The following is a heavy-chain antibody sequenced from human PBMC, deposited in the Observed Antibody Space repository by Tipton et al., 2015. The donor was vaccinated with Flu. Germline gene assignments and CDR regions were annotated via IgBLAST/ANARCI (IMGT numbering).Heavy chain of an antibody. J-gene: IGHJ4*02. Sequence: SLRLSCAASGFTVSSNYMSWVRQAPGKGLEWVSVIYSGGSTYYADSVKGRFTISRDNSKNTLYLQMNSLGAEDTAVYYCARATTVATFDYWGQGTLVTVSS. CDR2: IYSGGST. V-gene: IGHV3-53*01. D-gene: IGHD5-12*01. CDR1: GFTVSSNY. CDR3: ARATTVATFDY.